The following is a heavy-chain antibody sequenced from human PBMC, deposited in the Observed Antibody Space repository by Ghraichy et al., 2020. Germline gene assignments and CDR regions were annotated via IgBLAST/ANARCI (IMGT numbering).Heavy chain of an antibody. J-gene: IGHJ4*02. V-gene: IGHV3-30*18. CDR2: ISYDGSNK. CDR1: GFTFSSYG. Sequence: GGSLRLSCAASGFTFSSYGMHWVRQAPGKGLEWVAVISYDGSNKYYADSVKGRFTISRDNSKNTLYLQMNSLRAEDTAVYYCAKDLWNYDFWSALDYWGQGTLVTVSS. CDR3: AKDLWNYDFWSALDY. D-gene: IGHD3-3*01.